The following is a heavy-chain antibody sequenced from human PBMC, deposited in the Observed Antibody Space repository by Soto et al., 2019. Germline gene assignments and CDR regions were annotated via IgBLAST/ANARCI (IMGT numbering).Heavy chain of an antibody. V-gene: IGHV1-46*03. CDR3: ARDAVYCSSTSCYAFNWFDP. D-gene: IGHD2-2*01. CDR1: GYTFTSYY. Sequence: GASVKVSCKASGYTFTSYYMHWVRQAPGQGLEWMGIINPSGGSTSYAQKFQGRVTMTRDTSTSTVYMELSSLRSEDTAVYYCARDAVYCSSTSCYAFNWFDPWGQGTLVTVSS. J-gene: IGHJ5*02. CDR2: INPSGGST.